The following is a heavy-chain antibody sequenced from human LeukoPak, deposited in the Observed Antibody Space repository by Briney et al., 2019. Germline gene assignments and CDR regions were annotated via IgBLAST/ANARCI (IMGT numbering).Heavy chain of an antibody. V-gene: IGHV5-51*01. CDR2: IFPRDSDT. Sequence: GESLKISCKASGYPFINYWIGWVRQMPGNGLEWVGIIFPRDSDTRYSPSFQGQVTISADKSISTAYLQWSSLKASDTAMYYCARPYFGDDTFDFWGQGTMVTVSS. D-gene: IGHD4/OR15-4a*01. J-gene: IGHJ3*01. CDR1: GYPFINYW. CDR3: ARPYFGDDTFDF.